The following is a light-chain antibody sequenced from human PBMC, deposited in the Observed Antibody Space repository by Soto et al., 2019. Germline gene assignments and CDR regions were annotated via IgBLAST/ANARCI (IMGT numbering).Light chain of an antibody. Sequence: QSVLTQPASVSGSPGQSITISCTGTSSDVGTYDLVSWYQQHPGKAPKLMIYEVSKRPSGVSNRFSGFKSGNTASLTISGLHAEDEADYYCSSYSTSRTYVFGTGTKVTV. CDR2: EVS. V-gene: IGLV2-14*02. J-gene: IGLJ1*01. CDR3: SSYSTSRTYV. CDR1: SSDVGTYDL.